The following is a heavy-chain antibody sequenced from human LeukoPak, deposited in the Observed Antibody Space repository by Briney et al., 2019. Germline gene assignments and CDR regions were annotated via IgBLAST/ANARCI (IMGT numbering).Heavy chain of an antibody. J-gene: IGHJ4*02. Sequence: GRSLRLSCAASGFTFSSYGMHWVRQAPGKGLEWVAIIWYDGSNKYYADSVKGRFTISRDNSKNTLYLQMNSLRAEDTAVYFCARDWGSGRYSGYYFDYWGQGTLVTVSS. V-gene: IGHV3-33*01. CDR2: IWYDGSNK. CDR1: GFTFSSYG. D-gene: IGHD1-26*01. CDR3: ARDWGSGRYSGYYFDY.